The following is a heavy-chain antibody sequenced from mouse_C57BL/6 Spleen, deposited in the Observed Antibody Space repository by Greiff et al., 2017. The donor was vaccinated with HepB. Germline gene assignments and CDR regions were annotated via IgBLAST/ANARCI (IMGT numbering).Heavy chain of an antibody. Sequence: EVQLVESGGGLVKPGGSLKLSCAASGFTFRSYAMSWVRQTPEKRLEWVATISDGGSYTYYPDNVKGRFTISRDNAKNNLYLQMSHLKSEDTAMYYCASNYPWFAYWGQGTLVTVSA. V-gene: IGHV5-4*01. CDR1: GFTFRSYA. D-gene: IGHD2-1*01. J-gene: IGHJ3*01. CDR2: ISDGGSYT. CDR3: ASNYPWFAY.